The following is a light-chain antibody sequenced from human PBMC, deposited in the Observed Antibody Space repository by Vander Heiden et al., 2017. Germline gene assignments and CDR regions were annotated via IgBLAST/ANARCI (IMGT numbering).Light chain of an antibody. V-gene: IGLV2-23*01. Sequence: QSALTQPASVSGSPVQSITISCTGTSSDVGSYNLVSWYQHHPGKAPKLMIYEGSKRPSGVSNRFSGSKSGNTASLTISGLQAEDEADYYCCSYAGSNVVFGGGTKLTVL. CDR3: CSYAGSNVV. J-gene: IGLJ2*01. CDR2: EGS. CDR1: SSDVGSYNL.